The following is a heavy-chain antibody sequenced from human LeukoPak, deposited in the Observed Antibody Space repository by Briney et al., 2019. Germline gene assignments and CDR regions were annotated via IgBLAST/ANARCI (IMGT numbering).Heavy chain of an antibody. CDR2: INHSGST. V-gene: IGHV4-34*01. J-gene: IGHJ6*02. Sequence: DPSETLSLTCAVYGGSFSGYYWSWIRQPPGKGLEWIGEINHSGSTNYNPSLKSRVTISVDTSKNQFSLKLSSVTAADTAVYYCARDRGPAAATDAPHWYYGMDVWGQGTTVTVSS. D-gene: IGHD2-2*01. CDR1: GGSFSGYY. CDR3: ARDRGPAAATDAPHWYYGMDV.